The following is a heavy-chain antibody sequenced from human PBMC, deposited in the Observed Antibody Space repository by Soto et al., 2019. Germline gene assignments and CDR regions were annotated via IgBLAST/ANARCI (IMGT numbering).Heavy chain of an antibody. CDR3: ARVCGGVCHNAFDI. CDR1: GGSISSGGYY. J-gene: IGHJ3*02. D-gene: IGHD2-21*02. CDR2: IYYSGST. Sequence: QVQLQESGPGLVKPSQTLSLTCTVSGGSISSGGYYWSWIRQQPGTGLEWIGYIYYSGSTYYNPSLTSRVTISVDPSENQFSLKLSAVTAADTAVYYCARVCGGVCHNAFDIWGQGTMVTVAS. V-gene: IGHV4-31*03.